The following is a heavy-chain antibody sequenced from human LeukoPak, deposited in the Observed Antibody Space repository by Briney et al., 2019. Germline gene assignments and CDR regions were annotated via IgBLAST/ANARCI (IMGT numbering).Heavy chain of an antibody. CDR2: INHSGST. D-gene: IGHD6-13*01. CDR1: GGSFSGYY. J-gene: IGHJ6*03. Sequence: KPSETLSLTCAVYGGSFSGYYWSWSRQPPGKGLEWIGEINHSGSTNYNPSLKSRVTISVDTSKNQFSLKLSSVTAADTAVYYCARGRSSSWPYYYYMDVWGKGTTVTVSS. V-gene: IGHV4-34*01. CDR3: ARGRSSSWPYYYYMDV.